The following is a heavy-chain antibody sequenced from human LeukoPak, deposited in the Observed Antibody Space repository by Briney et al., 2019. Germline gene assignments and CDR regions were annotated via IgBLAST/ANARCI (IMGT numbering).Heavy chain of an antibody. J-gene: IGHJ6*03. CDR2: ISAYNGNT. CDR3: ARSVGKQRLVPRDYYSYYMDV. Sequence: ASVKVSCKASGYTFTSYGISWVRQAPGQGLEWMGWISAYNGNTNYAQKLQGRVTMTTDTSTSTAYMELRSLRSDDTAVYYCARSVGKQRLVPRDYYSYYMDVWGKGTTVTVPS. D-gene: IGHD6-13*01. V-gene: IGHV1-18*01. CDR1: GYTFTSYG.